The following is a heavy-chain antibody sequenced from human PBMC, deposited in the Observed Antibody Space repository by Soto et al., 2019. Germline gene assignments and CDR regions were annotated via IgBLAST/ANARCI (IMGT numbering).Heavy chain of an antibody. CDR3: ARDDWEGAAALFDY. J-gene: IGHJ4*02. CDR1: GFTFSSYG. V-gene: IGHV3-33*01. CDR2: IWYDGSNK. Sequence: QVQLVESGGGVVQPGRSLRLSCAASGFTFSSYGMHWVRQAPGKGLEWVAVIWYDGSNKYYADSVKGRFTISGDNSKNTLYLQMNSLRAEDTAVYYCARDDWEGAAALFDYWGQGTLVTVSS. D-gene: IGHD6-13*01.